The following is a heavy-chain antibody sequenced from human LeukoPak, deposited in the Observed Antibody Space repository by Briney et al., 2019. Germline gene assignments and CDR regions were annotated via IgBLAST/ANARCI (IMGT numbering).Heavy chain of an antibody. D-gene: IGHD3-10*01. Sequence: GGSLRLSCAAPGFTVSSNYMSWVRQAPGKGLEWVSVIYSGGRTYYADSVKGRFTISRDNSKNTLYLQMNSLRAEDTAVYYCARDSRYYGSGSYGLDAFDIWGQGTMVTVSS. V-gene: IGHV3-66*01. CDR3: ARDSRYYGSGSYGLDAFDI. J-gene: IGHJ3*02. CDR2: IYSGGRT. CDR1: GFTVSSNY.